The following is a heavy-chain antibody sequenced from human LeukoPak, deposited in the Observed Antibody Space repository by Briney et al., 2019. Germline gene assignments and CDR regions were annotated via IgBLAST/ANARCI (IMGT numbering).Heavy chain of an antibody. J-gene: IGHJ5*02. CDR2: IYYSGST. D-gene: IGHD5-18*01. V-gene: IGHV4-39*01. Sequence: PSETLSLTCTVSGGSISRSSYYWGWIRQPPGKGLEWIGSIYYSGSTYHNPSLKSRVTISVDTSKNQFSLKLSSVTAADTAVYYCARHENSHLRWFDPWGQGTLVTVSS. CDR1: GGSISRSSYY. CDR3: ARHENSHLRWFDP.